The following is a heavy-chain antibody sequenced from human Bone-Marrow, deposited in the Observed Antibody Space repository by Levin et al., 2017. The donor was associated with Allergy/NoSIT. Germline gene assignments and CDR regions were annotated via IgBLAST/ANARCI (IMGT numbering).Heavy chain of an antibody. CDR1: GYIFSNYD. V-gene: IGHV1-8*01. CDR3: AGMGTDGSADNWFDP. J-gene: IGHJ5*02. Sequence: ASVKVSCKALGYIFSNYDINWVRQATGQGLEWVGWMNPDSGNTGYAQKFQGRVTLTRDTSTSTAYMELSSLTSEDTGVYYCAGMGTDGSADNWFDPWGQGTLVTVSS. CDR2: MNPDSGNT. D-gene: IGHD5-24*01.